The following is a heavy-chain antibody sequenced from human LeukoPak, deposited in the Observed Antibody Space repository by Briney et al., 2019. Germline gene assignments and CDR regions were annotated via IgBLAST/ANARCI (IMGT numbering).Heavy chain of an antibody. CDR1: GFTFSSYA. D-gene: IGHD3-22*01. CDR2: ISGSGDNT. CDR3: AKARIPSGNGYYSD. V-gene: IGHV3-23*01. J-gene: IGHJ4*02. Sequence: GGFLRLSCAASGFTFSSYAMSWVRQAPGKGLEWVSDISGSGDNTYYADSVKGRFTISRDNSKNTLYLQMNSLRAEDTAVYYCAKARIPSGNGYYSDWGQGTLVTVSS.